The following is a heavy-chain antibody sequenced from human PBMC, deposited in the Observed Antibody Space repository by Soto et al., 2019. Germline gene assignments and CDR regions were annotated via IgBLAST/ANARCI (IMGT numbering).Heavy chain of an antibody. Sequence: SETLSLTCTVSGGSISSSSYYWGWIRQPPGKGLEWIGSIYYSGSTYYNPSLKSRVTISVDTSKNQFSLKLSSVTAADTAVYYCARHGRGYYDSSGSAPDNWFDRWCQGTLVTVSS. CDR3: ARHGRGYYDSSGSAPDNWFDR. CDR2: IYYSGST. CDR1: GGSISSSSYY. J-gene: IGHJ5*02. D-gene: IGHD3-22*01. V-gene: IGHV4-39*01.